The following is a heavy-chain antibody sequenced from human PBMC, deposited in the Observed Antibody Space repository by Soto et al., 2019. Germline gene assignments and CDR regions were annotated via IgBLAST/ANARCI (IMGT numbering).Heavy chain of an antibody. V-gene: IGHV5-10-1*01. Sequence: PGESLKISCKGSGYNFTNYWISWVRQMPGKGLEWMGRIDPSDSYTNYSPSFQGHVSISADKSISTAYLQWSSLKASDTAIYYCVTLAARYYLDYWGQGTLVTVSS. CDR2: IDPSDSYT. J-gene: IGHJ4*02. D-gene: IGHD6-13*01. CDR3: VTLAARYYLDY. CDR1: GYNFTNYW.